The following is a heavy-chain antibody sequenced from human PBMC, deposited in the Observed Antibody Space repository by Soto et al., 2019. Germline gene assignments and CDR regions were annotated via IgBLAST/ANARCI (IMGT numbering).Heavy chain of an antibody. Sequence: EVQLVESGGGLVQPGGSLKVSCAGLGFNFSDSALHWVRQPSGKGLEWIGRIRGRSKKFATSDATAVRGRFSLSRADSTNTAYLKTNSLRDDDTGVYVFAGRGADSLQAIWGQGPLVTVSS. V-gene: IGHV3-73*01. CDR2: IRGRSKKFAT. J-gene: IGHJ4*02. CDR3: AGRGADSLQAI. D-gene: IGHD2-21*02. CDR1: GFNFSDSA.